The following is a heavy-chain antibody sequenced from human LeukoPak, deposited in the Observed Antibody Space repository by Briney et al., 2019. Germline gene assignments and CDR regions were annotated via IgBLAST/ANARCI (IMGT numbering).Heavy chain of an antibody. CDR2: IYYSGST. Sequence: SQTLPLTCTVSGGSISSGDYYWSWIRQPPGKGLEWIGYIYYSGSTYYNPSLKSRVTISVDTSKNQFSLKLSSVTAADTAVYYCAREARTVTTFDYWGQGTLVTVSS. J-gene: IGHJ4*02. CDR3: AREARTVTTFDY. V-gene: IGHV4-30-4*01. D-gene: IGHD4-17*01. CDR1: GGSISSGDYY.